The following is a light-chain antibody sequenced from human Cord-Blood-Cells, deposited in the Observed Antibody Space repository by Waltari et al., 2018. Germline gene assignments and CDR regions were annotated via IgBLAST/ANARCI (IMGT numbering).Light chain of an antibody. CDR2: GAS. CDR3: QQYNNWPLYT. V-gene: IGKV3-15*01. CDR1: QSVSSN. J-gene: IGKJ2*01. Sequence: EIVMTQSPATLSVSPGERPTLSCRASQSVSSNLAWYQQKPGQAPSLLIYGASTRATGIPARFSGSGSGTEFTLTISSLQSEDFAVYYCQQYNNWPLYTFGQGTKLEIK.